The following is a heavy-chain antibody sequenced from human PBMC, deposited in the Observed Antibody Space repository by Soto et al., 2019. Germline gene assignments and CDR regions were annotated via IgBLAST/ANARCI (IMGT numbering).Heavy chain of an antibody. Sequence: GASVKVSCKASGGTFSSYAISWVRQAPGQGLEWMGGIIPIFGTANYAQKFQGRVTITADKSTSTAYMELSSLRSEDTAVYYCARDTLRLLWFGEGWFDPWGQGTLVTDS. V-gene: IGHV1-69*06. CDR1: GGTFSSYA. CDR2: IIPIFGTA. D-gene: IGHD3-10*01. J-gene: IGHJ5*02. CDR3: ARDTLRLLWFGEGWFDP.